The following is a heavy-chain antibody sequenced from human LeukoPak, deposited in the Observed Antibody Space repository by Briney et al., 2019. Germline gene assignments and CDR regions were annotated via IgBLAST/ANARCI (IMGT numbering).Heavy chain of an antibody. V-gene: IGHV3-33*01. J-gene: IGHJ4*02. Sequence: GGSLRLSCAASGFTFSSYGMHWVRQAPGKGLEWVAVIWYDGSNKYYADSVKGRFTISRDNSKNTLYLQMNSLRAEDTAVYYCAREDSSSWQLDYWAQGTLVTVSS. D-gene: IGHD6-13*01. CDR3: AREDSSSWQLDY. CDR2: IWYDGSNK. CDR1: GFTFSSYG.